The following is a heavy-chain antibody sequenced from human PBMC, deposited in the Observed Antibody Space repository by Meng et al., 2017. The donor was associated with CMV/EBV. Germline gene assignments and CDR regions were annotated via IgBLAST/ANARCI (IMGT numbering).Heavy chain of an antibody. CDR3: ARDLEVGVRAGRYFDY. V-gene: IGHV3-21*04. CDR1: GFTFSSYS. D-gene: IGHD1-26*01. J-gene: IGHJ4*02. CDR2: ISSSSSYI. Sequence: GGSLRLSCAASGFTFSSYSMNWVRQAPGKGLEWVSSISSSSSYIYYADSVKGRFTISRDNAKNSLYLQMNSLRSDDTAVYYCARDLEVGVRAGRYFDYWGQGTLVTVSS.